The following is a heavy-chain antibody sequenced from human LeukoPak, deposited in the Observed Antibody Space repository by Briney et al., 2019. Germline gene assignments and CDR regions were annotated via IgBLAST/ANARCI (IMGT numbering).Heavy chain of an antibody. J-gene: IGHJ4*02. CDR1: GGSISGYY. Sequence: SQTLSLTCTVSGGSISGYYWSWIRQPPGKGLEWIGYMYYSGSTKYNPSLKSRVTISVDTSKNQFSLKLSSVSAADTAVYYCARGYSGYDPTYFDYWGQGTLVTVSS. CDR3: ARGYSGYDPTYFDY. V-gene: IGHV4-59*01. D-gene: IGHD5-12*01. CDR2: MYYSGST.